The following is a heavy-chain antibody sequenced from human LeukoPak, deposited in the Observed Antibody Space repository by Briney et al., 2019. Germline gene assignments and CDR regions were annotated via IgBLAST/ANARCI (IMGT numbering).Heavy chain of an antibody. J-gene: IGHJ4*02. V-gene: IGHV3-21*01. Sequence: GGSLRLSCAASGFTFSSYSMNWVRQAPGKGLEWVSSISSSSYIYYADSVKGRFTISRDNAKNSLYLQMNSLRAEDTAVYYCARAGYSSSWYIGYWSQGTLVTVSS. CDR2: ISSSSYI. CDR1: GFTFSSYS. D-gene: IGHD6-13*01. CDR3: ARAGYSSSWYIGY.